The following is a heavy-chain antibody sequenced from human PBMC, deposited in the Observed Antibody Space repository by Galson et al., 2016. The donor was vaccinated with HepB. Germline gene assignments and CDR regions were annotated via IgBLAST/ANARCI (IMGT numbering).Heavy chain of an antibody. D-gene: IGHD5-12*01. V-gene: IGHV1-18*01. Sequence: SVKVSCKASGYNFTNYGITWVRQAPGQGLEWMAGISVNNGNTRCAQKFRAGVVMTTDTSTSTAYMELRSLQSDDTAVYYCARGYLSGYDPWGQGTLVTVSS. J-gene: IGHJ5*02. CDR3: ARGYLSGYDP. CDR2: ISVNNGNT. CDR1: GYNFTNYG.